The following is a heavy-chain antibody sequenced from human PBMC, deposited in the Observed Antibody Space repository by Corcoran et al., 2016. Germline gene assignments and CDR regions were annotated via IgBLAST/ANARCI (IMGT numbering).Heavy chain of an antibody. J-gene: IGHJ6*02. Sequence: QVQLVKSGGGVVQPGRSLRLSCAASGFTFSSYGMQWVRQAPGKGLEWVAVISYDGSNKYYADSVKGQFNISRDNSKNTLYLQMNSLRAEDTAVYYCAKYRVKGGRWLQGASGMDVWGQGTTVTVAS. D-gene: IGHD3-16*01. V-gene: IGHV3-30*18. CDR2: ISYDGSNK. CDR1: GFTFSSYG. CDR3: AKYRVKGGRWLQGASGMDV.